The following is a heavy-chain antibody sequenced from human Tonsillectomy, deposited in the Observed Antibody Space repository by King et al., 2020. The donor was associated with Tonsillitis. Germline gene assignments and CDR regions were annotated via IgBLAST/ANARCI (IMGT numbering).Heavy chain of an antibody. CDR2: IYPGDSDT. CDR1: GYSFTNYW. CDR3: ARHAPVDYGEYYFDY. V-gene: IGHV5-51*01. D-gene: IGHD4-17*01. Sequence: VQLVESGAEVKKPGESLKISYKGSGYSFTNYWIGWVRQMPGKGLEWMGIIYPGDSDTRYRPSFQGQVTISPDKSTSSAYLQWSSLKASDTAMYYCARHAPVDYGEYYFDYWGQGTLVTVSS. J-gene: IGHJ4*02.